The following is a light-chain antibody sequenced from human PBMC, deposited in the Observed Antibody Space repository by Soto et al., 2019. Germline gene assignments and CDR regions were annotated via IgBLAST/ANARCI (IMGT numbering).Light chain of an antibody. Sequence: DIQMTQSPSTLSASVGDRGTITCRASQSIGSWLAWYQQKPGKAPQLLIYKASSIESGVPSSLSGSGAGTTFTLTISSMQHDDFASYYCQQYGSYSPWTFGQGTKVEIK. V-gene: IGKV1-5*03. J-gene: IGKJ1*01. CDR2: KAS. CDR1: QSIGSW. CDR3: QQYGSYSPWT.